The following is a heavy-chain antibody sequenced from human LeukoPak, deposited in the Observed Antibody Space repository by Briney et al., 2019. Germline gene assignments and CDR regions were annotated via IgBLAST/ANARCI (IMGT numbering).Heavy chain of an antibody. J-gene: IGHJ4*02. CDR3: ARESRGSSWYYYFDY. CDR1: GFTFSSYA. Sequence: GGSLRLSCAASGFTFSSYAMHWVRQAPGKGLEYVSAISSNRGSTYYANSVKGRFTISRDNSKNTLYLQMGSLRAEDMAVYYCARESRGSSWYYYFDYWGQGTLVTVSS. V-gene: IGHV3-64*01. D-gene: IGHD6-13*01. CDR2: ISSNRGST.